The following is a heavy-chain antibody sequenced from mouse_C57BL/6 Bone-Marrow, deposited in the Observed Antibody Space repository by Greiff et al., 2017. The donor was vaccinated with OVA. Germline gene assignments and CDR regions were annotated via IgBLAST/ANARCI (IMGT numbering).Heavy chain of an antibody. CDR2: INYDGSST. D-gene: IGHD1-1*01. CDR3: ARRTAVAHWYFDV. V-gene: IGHV5-16*01. Sequence: EVHLVESEGGLVQPGSSMKLSCTASGFTFSDYYMAWVRQVPEKGLEWVANINYDGSSTYYLDSLKSRFIISRDNAKNILYLQLSSLKSEDTATYYCARRTAVAHWYFDVWGTGTTVTVSS. CDR1: GFTFSDYY. J-gene: IGHJ1*03.